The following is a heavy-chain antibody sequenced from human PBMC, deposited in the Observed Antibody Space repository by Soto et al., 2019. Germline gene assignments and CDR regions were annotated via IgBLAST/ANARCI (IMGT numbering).Heavy chain of an antibody. CDR3: GRVSGVLASRAYAYFDY. J-gene: IGHJ4*02. CDR2: IWYDGSNK. CDR1: GFTFSSYG. Sequence: QVQLVESGGGVVQPGRSLRLSCAASGFTFSSYGMHWVRQAPGKGLEWVAVIWYDGSNKYYADSVKGRFTISRDNYKNTLYLKMNSLRAEDTAVYHCGRVSGVLASRAYAYFDYWGQGTLVTVSS. V-gene: IGHV3-33*01. D-gene: IGHD3-16*01.